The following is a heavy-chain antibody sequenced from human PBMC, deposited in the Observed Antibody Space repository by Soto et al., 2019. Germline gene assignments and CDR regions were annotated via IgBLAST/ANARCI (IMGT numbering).Heavy chain of an antibody. CDR2: ISSSGTGI. Sequence: ESGGGLVKPGGSLRLSCAASGFTFRDYYMTWIRQAPGKGLEWVSYISSSGTGIYYADSVKGRFTISRDNAKNSLYLQMSSLRAEDTAVYYCARAFSDAFDIWGQGTMVTVSS. CDR3: ARAFSDAFDI. V-gene: IGHV3-11*01. CDR1: GFTFRDYY. J-gene: IGHJ3*02.